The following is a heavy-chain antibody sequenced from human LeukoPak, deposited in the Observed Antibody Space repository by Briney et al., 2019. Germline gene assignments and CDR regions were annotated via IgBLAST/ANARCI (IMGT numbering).Heavy chain of an antibody. J-gene: IGHJ4*02. D-gene: IGHD6-13*01. CDR3: ARPASRGSWYDVFDY. CDR1: GFTFSSYE. V-gene: IGHV3-21*01. Sequence: GGSLRLSCAASGFTFSSYEMNWVRQAPGKGLEWVSSISSSSSYIYYADSVKGRFTISRDNAKNSLYLQMNSLRAEDTAVYYCARPASRGSWYDVFDYWGQGTLVTVSS. CDR2: ISSSSSYI.